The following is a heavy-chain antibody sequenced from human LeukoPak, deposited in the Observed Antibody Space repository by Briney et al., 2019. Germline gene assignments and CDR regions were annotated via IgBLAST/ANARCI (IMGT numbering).Heavy chain of an antibody. V-gene: IGHV3-66*01. CDR2: IYSGGNT. CDR3: AKESVYFQ. D-gene: IGHD3-3*01. CDR1: GFTVSSNS. J-gene: IGHJ1*01. Sequence: PGGSLRLSCAASGFTVSSNSMSWVRQAPGKGLEWVSIIYSGGNTFHADSVKARFCISRDETRNTVYLQMHSLSAEVPAVYYRAKESVYFQ.